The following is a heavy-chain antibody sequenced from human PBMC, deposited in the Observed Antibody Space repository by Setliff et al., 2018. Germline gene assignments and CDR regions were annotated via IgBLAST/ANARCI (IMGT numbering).Heavy chain of an antibody. J-gene: IGHJ2*01. D-gene: IGHD6-19*01. Sequence: SETLSLTCIVSGASISSDGYYWSWIRQHPGRGLEWIGYIYYSGSTYYNPSLKSRVTISLDTSKNQFSLELSSVTATDTAVYYCARSRTIAVKGGVFAVWGRGTLVTVSS. CDR2: IYYSGST. V-gene: IGHV4-31*03. CDR3: ARSRTIAVKGGVFAV. CDR1: GASISSDGYY.